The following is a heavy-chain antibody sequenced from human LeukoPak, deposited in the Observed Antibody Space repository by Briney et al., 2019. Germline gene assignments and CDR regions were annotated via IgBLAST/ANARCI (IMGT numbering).Heavy chain of an antibody. CDR2: IYYSGST. Sequence: SETLSLTCTVSCGSISSSSYYWGWIRQPPGKGLEWIGSIYYSGSTYYNPSLKSRVTISVDTSKNQFSLKLSSVTAADTAVYYCASLCDFWSGYLPCDYWGQGTLVTVSS. V-gene: IGHV4-39*01. CDR3: ASLCDFWSGYLPCDY. D-gene: IGHD3-3*01. CDR1: CGSISSSSYY. J-gene: IGHJ4*02.